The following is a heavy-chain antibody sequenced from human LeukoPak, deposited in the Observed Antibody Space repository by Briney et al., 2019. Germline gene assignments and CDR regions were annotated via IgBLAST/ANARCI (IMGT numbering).Heavy chain of an antibody. V-gene: IGHV4-4*08. Sequence: PTETLSLTCSVSGGTISNYYLSWIREPQGKGLEWIGYIYNSGSTNYNPSLKSRVTISVDTSKNQFSLKVSSVTAADTAVYYCARDGGGYSFDYWGQGTLVTVSS. CDR3: ARDGGGYSFDY. CDR2: IYNSGST. J-gene: IGHJ4*02. D-gene: IGHD5-18*01. CDR1: GGTISNYY.